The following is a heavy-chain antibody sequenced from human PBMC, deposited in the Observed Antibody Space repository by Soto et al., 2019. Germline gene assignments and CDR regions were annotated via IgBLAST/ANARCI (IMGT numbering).Heavy chain of an antibody. CDR1: GFTFSSYG. J-gene: IGHJ6*02. V-gene: IGHV3-30*18. Sequence: HPGGSLRLSCAASGFTFSSYGMHWVRQAPGKRLEWVAVISYDGSNKYYADSVKGRFTISRDNSKNTLYLQMNSLRAEDTAVYYCANLDYDFWSGYPERDGMDVWGQGXTVTVYS. CDR3: ANLDYDFWSGYPERDGMDV. D-gene: IGHD3-3*01. CDR2: ISYDGSNK.